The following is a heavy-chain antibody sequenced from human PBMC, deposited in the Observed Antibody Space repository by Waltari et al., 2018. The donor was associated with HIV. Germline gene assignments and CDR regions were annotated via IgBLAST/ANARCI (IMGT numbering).Heavy chain of an antibody. CDR3: ARECLRVCFSSGWEEVAH. J-gene: IGHJ4*02. V-gene: IGHV3-74*01. Sequence: EVQLVESGGGLVQPGGSLRLTFSSYWRHWVRQAPGKGLEWVSRINTDGNTITYADSVKGRFTISRDNANNTLYLEMNSLRPEDTGIYYCARECLRVCFSSGWEEVAHWGQGTLVTVSS. CDR2: INTDGNTI. CDR1: FSSYW. D-gene: IGHD6-19*01.